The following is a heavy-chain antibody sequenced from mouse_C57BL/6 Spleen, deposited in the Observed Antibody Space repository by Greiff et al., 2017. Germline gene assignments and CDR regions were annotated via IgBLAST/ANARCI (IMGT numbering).Heavy chain of an antibody. CDR1: GYTFTSYW. J-gene: IGHJ3*01. CDR2: IDPNSGGT. V-gene: IGHV1-72*01. Sequence: QVQLQQSGAELVKPGASVKLSCKASGYTFTSYWMHWVKQRPGRGLEWIGRIDPNSGGTKYNEKFKSKATLTVDKPSSTAYMQLSSLTSEDSAVYYCASEGDGYYEGLFAYWGQGTLVTVSA. CDR3: ASEGDGYYEGLFAY. D-gene: IGHD2-3*01.